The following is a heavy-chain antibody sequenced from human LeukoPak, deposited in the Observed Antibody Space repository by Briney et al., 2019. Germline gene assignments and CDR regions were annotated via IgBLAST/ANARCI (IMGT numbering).Heavy chain of an antibody. D-gene: IGHD2-2*01. CDR3: ARSYCSSTSCYQPFDY. CDR2: IYSGGST. J-gene: IGHJ4*02. CDR1: GFTVSNNF. V-gene: IGHV3-53*01. Sequence: QTGGSLRLSCAASGFTVSNNFMSWVRQAPGKGLEWVSVIYSGGSTYYADSVKGRFTISRDNSKNTLYLQMNSLRAEDTAVYYCARSYCSSTSCYQPFDYWGQGTLVTVSS.